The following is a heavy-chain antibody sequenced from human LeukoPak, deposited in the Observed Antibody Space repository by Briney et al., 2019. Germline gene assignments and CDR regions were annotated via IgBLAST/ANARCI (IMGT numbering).Heavy chain of an antibody. Sequence: ASVKVSFKTSKNMLTGYFMHWVRQAPGQGLEWIGWINLNSGGTLFARRFQGRVTMTRDTSIGATYMELSRLTSDDTALYYCAAQCNDDFCYKRDYMDVWGKGTMVIVSS. J-gene: IGHJ6*03. V-gene: IGHV1-2*02. CDR2: INLNSGGT. CDR3: AAQCNDDFCYKRDYMDV. D-gene: IGHD2-2*02. CDR1: KNMLTGYF.